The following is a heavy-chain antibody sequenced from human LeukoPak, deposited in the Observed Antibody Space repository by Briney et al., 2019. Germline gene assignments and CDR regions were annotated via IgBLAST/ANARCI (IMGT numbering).Heavy chain of an antibody. CDR3: AKGYGYTSSWYIDY. J-gene: IGHJ4*02. CDR2: ISGSDGAT. CDR1: GFTFSNYA. D-gene: IGHD6-13*01. Sequence: PGGSLRLSCSASGFTFSNYAMSWVRQAPGKGLEWVSGISGSDGATYYADPVKGRFTISRDNSKNTLYLHMNSLRAEDTALYYCAKGYGYTSSWYIDYWGQGALVTVSS. V-gene: IGHV3-23*01.